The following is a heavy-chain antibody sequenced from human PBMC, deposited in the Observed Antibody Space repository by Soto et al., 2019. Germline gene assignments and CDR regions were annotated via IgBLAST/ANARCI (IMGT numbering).Heavy chain of an antibody. CDR2: INPKSGGT. J-gene: IGHJ4*01. D-gene: IGHD2-15*01. CDR3: AKEMVGSGLRPDFDD. V-gene: IGHV1-2*02. Sequence: QVHLVQSGAEVRKPGASVKVSCKASGYTFTAYFIHWVRQAPGQGLEWLGWINPKSGGTKYAEKIQVRLTMTGDTPTNAVYMDLNILKADESAVYDCAKEMVGSGLRPDFDDWGQVTLVTVSS. CDR1: GYTFTAYF.